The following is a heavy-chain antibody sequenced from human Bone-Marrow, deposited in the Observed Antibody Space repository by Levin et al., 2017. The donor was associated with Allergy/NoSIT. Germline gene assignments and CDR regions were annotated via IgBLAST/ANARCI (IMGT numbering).Heavy chain of an antibody. CDR3: ARDFHGDYPYWYFDL. V-gene: IGHV4-59*01. Sequence: SETLSLTCTVSGGSISSYYWSWIRQPPGKGLEWIGYIYYSGSTNYNPSLKSRVTISVDTSKNQFSLKLSSVTAADTAVYYCARDFHGDYPYWYFDLWGRGTLVTVSS. CDR1: GGSISSYY. D-gene: IGHD4-17*01. CDR2: IYYSGST. J-gene: IGHJ2*01.